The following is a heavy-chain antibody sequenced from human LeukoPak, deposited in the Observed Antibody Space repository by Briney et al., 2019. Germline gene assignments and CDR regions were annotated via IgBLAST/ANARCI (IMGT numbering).Heavy chain of an antibody. Sequence: GGSLRLSCAASGFTFSHYWMSWVRQAPGKGQEWVANIKKDGSEKYYVDSVKGRFTISRDNAENSLYLQMNSLRAEDTAVYYCVRVRNARHYCHYIDVWAKGTTVTVSS. CDR2: IKKDGSEK. CDR1: GFTFSHYW. D-gene: IGHD1-1*01. CDR3: VRVRNARHYCHYIDV. V-gene: IGHV3-7*01. J-gene: IGHJ6*03.